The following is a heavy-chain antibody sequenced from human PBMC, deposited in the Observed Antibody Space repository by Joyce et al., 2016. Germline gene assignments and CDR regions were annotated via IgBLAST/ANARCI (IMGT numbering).Heavy chain of an antibody. CDR2: LSRDGRTT. CDR3: ARSGLEGHYGMDI. D-gene: IGHD1-1*01. Sequence: VQLVESGGGLVQPGGSLRLSCVASGFTFSSYWMHWVRQAPGKGLVWGSRLSRDGRTTTYADSVKGRFTISRDNAKNTLYLQMNSLRGEDTAVYYCARSGLEGHYGMDIWGQGTTVTVSS. V-gene: IGHV3-74*01. CDR1: GFTFSSYW. J-gene: IGHJ6*02.